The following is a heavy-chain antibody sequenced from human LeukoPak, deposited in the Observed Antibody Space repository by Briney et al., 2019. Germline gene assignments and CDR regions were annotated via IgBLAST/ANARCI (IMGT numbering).Heavy chain of an antibody. Sequence: SEALSLTCTVSGGSISNYWWSWIRQPPGKGLEWIGYVFDSGSTNYNPSLKSRVTISVDTSKKQFSLKLSSVTAADTAVYYCARGYSSSWNYFDYWGQGTLVSVSS. CDR2: VFDSGST. CDR3: ARGYSSSWNYFDY. V-gene: IGHV4-59*01. CDR1: GGSISNYW. D-gene: IGHD6-13*01. J-gene: IGHJ4*02.